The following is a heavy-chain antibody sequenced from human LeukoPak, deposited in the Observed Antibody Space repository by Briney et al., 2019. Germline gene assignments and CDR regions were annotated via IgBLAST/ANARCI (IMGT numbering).Heavy chain of an antibody. CDR3: ARRFDS. J-gene: IGHJ4*02. Sequence: PGGSLRLSCAASGFSFTAYSMNWVRQAPGRGLQWISYIGPGGGTYYADSVTGRFTVSRDTAKNSLYLQMNGLRVEDTAVYYCARRFDSWGQGTLVTVSS. CDR2: IGPGGGT. CDR1: GFSFTAYS. V-gene: IGHV3-48*01.